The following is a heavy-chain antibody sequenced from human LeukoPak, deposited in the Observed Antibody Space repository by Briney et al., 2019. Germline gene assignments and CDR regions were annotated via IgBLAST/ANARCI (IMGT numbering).Heavy chain of an antibody. Sequence: GGSLRLSCAASGFTFSSYWMSWVRQAPGKGLEWVSSISSSSSYIYYADSVKGRFTISRDNAKNSLYLQMNSLRAEDTAVYYCARGRGGFDYWGQGTLVTVSS. CDR3: ARGRGGFDY. J-gene: IGHJ4*02. CDR1: GFTFSSYW. V-gene: IGHV3-21*01. D-gene: IGHD3-10*01. CDR2: ISSSSSYI.